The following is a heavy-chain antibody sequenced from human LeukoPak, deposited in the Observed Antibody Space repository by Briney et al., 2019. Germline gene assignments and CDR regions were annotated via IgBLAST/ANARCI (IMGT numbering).Heavy chain of an antibody. J-gene: IGHJ5*02. V-gene: IGHV3-73*01. CDR2: IRSKANSYAT. Sequence: GGSLRLSCAASGFTFSGSAMRWVRQASGKGLEWVGRIRSKANSYATAYAASVKGRFTISRDDSKNTAYLQMNSLKTEDTAVYYCTRHSEGRVWLRSLYNWFDPWGQGTLVTVSS. CDR3: TRHSEGRVWLRSLYNWFDP. CDR1: GFTFSGSA. D-gene: IGHD5-12*01.